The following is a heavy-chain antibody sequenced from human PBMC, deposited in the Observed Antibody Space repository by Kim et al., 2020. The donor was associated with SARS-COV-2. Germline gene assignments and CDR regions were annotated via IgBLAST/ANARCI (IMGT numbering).Heavy chain of an antibody. CDR1: GYTLTELS. CDR3: VPHPSISVLPAPYYHYYY. V-gene: IGHV1-24*01. D-gene: IGHD2-2*01. CDR2: FDPKDCEP. Sequence: ASVKVSCKASGYTLTELSMHWVRQAPGKGLEWMVCFDPKDCEPIYAQNFQGRLTFSEDTSTDTAYLELSSLRSEDTAVYYCVPHPSISVLPAPYYHYYY. J-gene: IGHJ6*01.